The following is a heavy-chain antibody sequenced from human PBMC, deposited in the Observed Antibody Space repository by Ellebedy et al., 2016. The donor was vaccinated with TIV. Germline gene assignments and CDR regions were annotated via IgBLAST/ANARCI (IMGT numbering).Heavy chain of an antibody. Sequence: SETLSLXCAVYAGSFSGYYWSWIRQPPGKGLEWIAEISHTGSTNYNPSLKSRVTISVDTSKNQFSLKLSSVTAADTAVYYCARGRQYFDSGAYYLDYWGQGTRVTVSS. CDR3: ARGRQYFDSGAYYLDY. V-gene: IGHV4-34*01. D-gene: IGHD3-22*01. CDR2: ISHTGST. CDR1: AGSFSGYY. J-gene: IGHJ4*02.